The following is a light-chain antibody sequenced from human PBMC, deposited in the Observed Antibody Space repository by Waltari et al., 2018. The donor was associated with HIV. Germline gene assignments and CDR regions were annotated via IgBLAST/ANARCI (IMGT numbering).Light chain of an antibody. CDR2: GAS. Sequence: EIGMTQSPATLSVSPGERATLSCRASQSVSSNLAWYQQKPGQAPRRLVYGASTRATGIPARFSGSGSGTEFTLTISSLQSEDFAVYYCQQYNNWHPWTFGQGTKVEIK. V-gene: IGKV3-15*01. J-gene: IGKJ1*01. CDR3: QQYNNWHPWT. CDR1: QSVSSN.